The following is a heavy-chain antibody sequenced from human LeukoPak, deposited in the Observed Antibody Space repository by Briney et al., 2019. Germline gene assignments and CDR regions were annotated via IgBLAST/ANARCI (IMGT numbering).Heavy chain of an antibody. V-gene: IGHV3-21*01. Sequence: GGSLRLSCAASGFTFSSYSMNWVRQAPGNGLEWVSSISSSSSYIYYADSVKGRFTISRDNAKNSLYLQMNSLRAEDTAVYYCARDPGGASSIFGVPEEDYWGQGTLVTVSS. CDR2: ISSSSSYI. CDR1: GFTFSSYS. D-gene: IGHD3-3*01. CDR3: ARDPGGASSIFGVPEEDY. J-gene: IGHJ4*02.